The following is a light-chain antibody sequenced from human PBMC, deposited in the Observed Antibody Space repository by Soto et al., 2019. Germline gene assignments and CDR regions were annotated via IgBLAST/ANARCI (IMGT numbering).Light chain of an antibody. J-gene: IGLJ3*02. CDR2: EGS. V-gene: IGLV2-23*01. CDR3: CSYAGDSTWV. Sequence: QSVLTQPASVSGSPGQSITISCTGTSSDVGGYNLVSWYQQYPGKAPKLMIYEGSKRPSGVSNRFSGSESGNTASLTISGLQAEDEAEYFCCSYAGDSTWVFGGGTKLTVL. CDR1: SSDVGGYNL.